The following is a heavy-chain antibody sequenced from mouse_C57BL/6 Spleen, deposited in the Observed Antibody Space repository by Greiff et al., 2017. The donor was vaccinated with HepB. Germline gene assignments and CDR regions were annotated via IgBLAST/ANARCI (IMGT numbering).Heavy chain of an antibody. J-gene: IGHJ2*01. Sequence: VQLQQSGAELVRPGASVKLSCTASGFNIKDDYMHWVKQRPEQGLEWIGWIDPENGDTEYASKFQGKATITADTSSNTAYLQLSSLTSEDTAVYYCTTPGVGLRRVWYWGQGTTLTVSS. V-gene: IGHV14-4*01. CDR1: GFNIKDDY. D-gene: IGHD2-4*01. CDR3: TTPGVGLRRVWY. CDR2: IDPENGDT.